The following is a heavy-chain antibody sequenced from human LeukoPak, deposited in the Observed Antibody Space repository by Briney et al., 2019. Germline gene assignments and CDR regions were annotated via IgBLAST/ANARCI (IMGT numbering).Heavy chain of an antibody. Sequence: ASVKVSCKASGYTFTSYYMHWVRQAPGQGLEWMGIINPSGGSTSYAQKLQGRVTMTRDTSTSTVYMELSSLRSEDTAVYYCARTCGGDCYHSPYYGMDVWGQGTTVTVSS. CDR1: GYTFTSYY. CDR3: ARTCGGDCYHSPYYGMDV. CDR2: INPSGGST. J-gene: IGHJ6*02. D-gene: IGHD2-21*02. V-gene: IGHV1-46*01.